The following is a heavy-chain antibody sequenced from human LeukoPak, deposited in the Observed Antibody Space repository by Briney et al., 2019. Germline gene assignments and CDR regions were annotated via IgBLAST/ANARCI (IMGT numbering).Heavy chain of an antibody. CDR2: IYYSGST. Sequence: SETLSLTCTVSGGSVSSGSYYWSWIRQPPGKGLEWIGYIYYSGSTNYNPPLKSRVTISVDTSKNQFSLKLSSVTAADTAVYYCARGAQSSYYYYYGMDVWGQGTTVTVSS. CDR3: ARGAQSSYYYYYGMDV. CDR1: GGSVSSGSYY. D-gene: IGHD6-13*01. J-gene: IGHJ6*02. V-gene: IGHV4-61*01.